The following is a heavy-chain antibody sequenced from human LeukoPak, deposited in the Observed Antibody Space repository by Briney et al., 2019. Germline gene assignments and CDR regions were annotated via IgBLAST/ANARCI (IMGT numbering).Heavy chain of an antibody. J-gene: IGHJ6*02. V-gene: IGHV3-11*06. CDR2: ISSSGSST. CDR3: ARGGYDVGSGTYGYGLDV. CDR1: GFTFSYFY. D-gene: IGHD3-10*01. Sequence: PGGSLRLSCAASGFTFSYFYMSWIRQAPGKGLEWISYISSSGSSTNYADSVKGRFTISRDNAKNSLYLQMNNLRAEDTAVYYCARGGYDVGSGTYGYGLDVWGQGTTVTVSS.